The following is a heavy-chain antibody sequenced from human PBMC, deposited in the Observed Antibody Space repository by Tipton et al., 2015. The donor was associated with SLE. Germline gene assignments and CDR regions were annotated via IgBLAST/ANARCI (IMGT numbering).Heavy chain of an antibody. CDR3: ASSRKVGVLQGAFDY. CDR2: IFYSGTT. V-gene: IGHV4-39*01. J-gene: IGHJ4*02. Sequence: TLSLTCTVSGDSITSSHYYWGWIRQPPGKGLEWIGSIFYSGTTYYNPSLKSRVTISVDTSKNQFSLKVSSVTAADTAVYYCASSRKVGVLQGAFDYWGQGPLVTVSS. D-gene: IGHD1-26*01. CDR1: GDSITSSHYY.